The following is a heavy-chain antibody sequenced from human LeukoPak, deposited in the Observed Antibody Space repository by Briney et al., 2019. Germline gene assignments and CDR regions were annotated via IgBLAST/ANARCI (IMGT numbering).Heavy chain of an antibody. CDR2: ISGSGGST. D-gene: IGHD3-22*01. CDR3: AKDYGSSGYYYGSGTADY. Sequence: GGSLRLSCVASGITFSTYAMSWVRQAPGKGLEWVSAISGSGGSTYYADSVKGRFTISRDNSKNTLYLQMNSLRAEDTAVYYCAKDYGSSGYYYGSGTADYWGQGTLVTVSS. J-gene: IGHJ4*02. CDR1: GITFSTYA. V-gene: IGHV3-23*01.